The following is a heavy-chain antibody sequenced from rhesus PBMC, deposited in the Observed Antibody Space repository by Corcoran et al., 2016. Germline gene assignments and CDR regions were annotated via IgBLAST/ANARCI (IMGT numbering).Heavy chain of an antibody. V-gene: IGHV4S10*01. CDR3: ARGMGGSGYFDL. CDR2: IYGSSTST. Sequence: QVQLQESGPGLVKPSETLSLTCAVSGGSISDSYRWSWIRQPPGKGLEWIGYIYGSSTSTNDNPSLKSRVTISKDTSKNQFSLKLSSVAAADTAVYYCARGMGGSGYFDLWGPGTPITISS. D-gene: IGHD3-34*01. CDR1: GGSISDSYR. J-gene: IGHJ2*01.